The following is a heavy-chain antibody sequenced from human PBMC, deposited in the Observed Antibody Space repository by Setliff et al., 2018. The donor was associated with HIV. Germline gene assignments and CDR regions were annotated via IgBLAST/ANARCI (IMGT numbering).Heavy chain of an antibody. D-gene: IGHD3-10*01. J-gene: IGHJ4*02. CDR2: IWFEGSNK. CDR3: ARVRLYNNALDY. CDR1: GFTFSGFG. V-gene: IGHV3-33*01. Sequence: PGGSLRLSCAASGFTFSGFGMHWVRQAPGKGLEWVAVIWFEGSNKYYADSVKGRFIISRDNSKNTLYLQMNSLRPEDTAVYYCARVRLYNNALDYWGQGTLVTVSS.